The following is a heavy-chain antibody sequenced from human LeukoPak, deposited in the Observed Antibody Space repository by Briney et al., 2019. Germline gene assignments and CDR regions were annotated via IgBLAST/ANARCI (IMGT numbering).Heavy chain of an antibody. CDR3: ARDLYYESSGYFLDAFDI. J-gene: IGHJ3*02. V-gene: IGHV1-18*01. CDR2: ISSYNGNT. Sequence: ASVKVSCKASGYTFTKYGISWVRQAPGQGLEWMGWISSYNGNTYYAQRHQGRVSMTTDASTTTVYMELRSLRSDDTAVYYCARDLYYESSGYFLDAFDIWGQGTMVTVSS. D-gene: IGHD3-22*01. CDR1: GYTFTKYG.